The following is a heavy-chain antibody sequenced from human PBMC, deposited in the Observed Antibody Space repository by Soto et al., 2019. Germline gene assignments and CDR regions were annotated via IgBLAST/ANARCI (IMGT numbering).Heavy chain of an antibody. V-gene: IGHV3-7*01. J-gene: IGHJ4*02. CDR2: IKEDGSEI. D-gene: IGHD3-9*01. CDR1: GFTFSNSW. CDR3: ARDKDWAFDY. Sequence: PGGSLRLSCAASGFTFSNSWMSWVRQAPGKGLEWVANIKEDGSEIHYVDSVKGRFTVSRDNAQNSLFLLMNSLRVEDTAVYYCARDKDWAFDYWGQGTLVTVSS.